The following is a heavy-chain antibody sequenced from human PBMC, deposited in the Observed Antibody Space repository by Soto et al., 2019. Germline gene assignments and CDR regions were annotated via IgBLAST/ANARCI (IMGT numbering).Heavy chain of an antibody. J-gene: IGHJ6*02. CDR1: GGSISSGDYY. CDR2: IYYSGST. CDR3: ARMVGAEITTVRYYYDMDV. Sequence: QVQLQESGPGLVKPSQTLSLTCTVSGGSISSGDYYWSWIRQPPGKGLEWIGYIYYSGSTYYNPSLKSRVTISVDTSKNQFSLRLSSVTAADTAVYSCARMVGAEITTVRYYYDMDVWGQGTTVTVSS. D-gene: IGHD3-10*01. V-gene: IGHV4-30-4*01.